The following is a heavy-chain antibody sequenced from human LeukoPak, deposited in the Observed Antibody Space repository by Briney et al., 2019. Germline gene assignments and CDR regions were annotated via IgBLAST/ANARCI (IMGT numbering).Heavy chain of an antibody. J-gene: IGHJ1*01. V-gene: IGHV3-23*01. D-gene: IGHD2-2*01. Sequence: GGSLRLSCAASGFTFSSYAMSWVRQAPGKGLEWVSAISGSGGSTYYADSVKGRFTISRDNSKNTLYLQMNSLRAEDTAVYYCAKDLSAQEVPAHNRYTPPGSGKGYFQHWGQGTLVTVSS. CDR3: AKDLSAQEVPAHNRYTPPGSGKGYFQH. CDR2: ISGSGGST. CDR1: GFTFSSYA.